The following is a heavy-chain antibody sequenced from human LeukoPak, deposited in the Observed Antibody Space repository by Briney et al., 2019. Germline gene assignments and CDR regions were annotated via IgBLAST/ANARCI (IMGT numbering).Heavy chain of an antibody. V-gene: IGHV3-21*01. D-gene: IGHD5-18*01. J-gene: IGHJ4*02. CDR3: ARVGSGYSFDY. CDR2: ISSSSSYI. Sequence: GGSLRLSCAASGFTFSSYSMNRVRQAPGKGLEWVSSISSSSSYIYYADSVKGRFTISRDNAKNSLYLQMNSLRAEDTAVYYCARVGSGYSFDYWGQGTLVTVSS. CDR1: GFTFSSYS.